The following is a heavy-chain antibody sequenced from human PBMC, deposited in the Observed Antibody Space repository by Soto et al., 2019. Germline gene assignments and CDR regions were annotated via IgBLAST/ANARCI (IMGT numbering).Heavy chain of an antibody. D-gene: IGHD4-17*01. CDR3: ARAKGYGANSWLDS. CDR2: VNHSGSA. CDR1: GCAFSGYY. V-gene: IGHV4-34*01. J-gene: IGHJ5*01. Sequence: QVQLQQWGAGLLKPSETLSLTCAVYGCAFSGYYWSRIRQPQGKGLEWIGEVNHSGSANYNPSLKSRLTISVDTSKNQFSMEVRSVTAADTAVYYCARAKGYGANSWLDSWGQGNLVTVSS.